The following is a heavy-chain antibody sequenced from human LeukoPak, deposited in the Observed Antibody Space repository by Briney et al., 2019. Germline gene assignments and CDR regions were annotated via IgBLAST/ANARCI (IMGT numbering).Heavy chain of an antibody. CDR2: IIPIFGTA. Sequence: ASVKVSCKASGGTFSSYAISWVRQAPGQGLEWMGGIIPIFGTANYAQKFQGRVTITTDESTSTAYMELSSLRSEDTAVYYCALEQTWGPFDYWGQGTLVTVSS. V-gene: IGHV1-69*05. CDR3: ALEQTWGPFDY. J-gene: IGHJ4*02. D-gene: IGHD3-16*01. CDR1: GGTFSSYA.